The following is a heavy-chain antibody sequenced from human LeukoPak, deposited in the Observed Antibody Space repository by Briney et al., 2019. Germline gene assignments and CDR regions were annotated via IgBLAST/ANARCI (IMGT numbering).Heavy chain of an antibody. V-gene: IGHV1-69*04. D-gene: IGHD4-23*01. CDR2: IIPILGIA. CDR1: GGTFSSYA. Sequence: ASVKVSCKASGGTFSSYAISWVRQAPGQGLEWMGRIIPILGIANYAQKFQGRVTITADKSTSTAYMELSSLRSEDTAVYYCARHDYGGNSDAFDIWGQGTVVTVSS. J-gene: IGHJ3*02. CDR3: ARHDYGGNSDAFDI.